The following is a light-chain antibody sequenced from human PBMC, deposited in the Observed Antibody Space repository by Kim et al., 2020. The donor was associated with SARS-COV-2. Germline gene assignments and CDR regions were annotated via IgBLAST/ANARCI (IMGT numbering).Light chain of an antibody. CDR3: NSRDSNDNVV. Sequence: ALGQTVRITCQGDSLRSYYATWYQQKPGQAPILVIYGKNNRPSGIPDRFSGSSPGNTASLTITGTQAGDEADYYCNSRDSNDNVVFGGGTKLTVL. J-gene: IGLJ2*01. CDR1: SLRSYY. V-gene: IGLV3-19*01. CDR2: GKN.